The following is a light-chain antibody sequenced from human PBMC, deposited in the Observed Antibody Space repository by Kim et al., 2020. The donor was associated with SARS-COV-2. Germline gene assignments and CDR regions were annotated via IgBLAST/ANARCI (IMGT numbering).Light chain of an antibody. J-gene: IGKJ5*01. V-gene: IGKV3-20*01. Sequence: PGERATLSCRASQPIRATFLAWYQQKPGQPPRLLISGAYSRATGVPDRFSGSGSETDFTLTISSLETEDFAFYYCQQYGGSPPITFGQGTRLEIK. CDR2: GAY. CDR1: QPIRATF. CDR3: QQYGGSPPIT.